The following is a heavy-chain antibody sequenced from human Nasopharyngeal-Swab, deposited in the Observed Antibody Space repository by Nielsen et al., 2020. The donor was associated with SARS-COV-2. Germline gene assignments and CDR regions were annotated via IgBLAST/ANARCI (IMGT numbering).Heavy chain of an antibody. CDR3: ARATMIVRFQH. CDR1: GFTFRSHA. V-gene: IGHV3-74*01. J-gene: IGHJ1*01. Sequence: GESLKISCAASGFTFRSHAMGWVRQAPGKGLVWVSRINSDGSSTSYADSVKGRFTISRDNAKNTLYLQMNSLRAEDTAVYYCARATMIVRFQHWGQGTLVTVSS. D-gene: IGHD3-22*01. CDR2: INSDGSST.